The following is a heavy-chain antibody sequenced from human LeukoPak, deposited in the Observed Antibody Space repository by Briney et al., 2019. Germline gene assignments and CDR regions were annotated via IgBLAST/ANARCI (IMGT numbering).Heavy chain of an antibody. Sequence: GGSLRLSCAASGFMFSTYDMHWVRQVSGKGLEWVSSIGTIGDTFYPGSVKGRFTISRDNTHNSVFLLMSSLRAEDTAVYYCVRDYVWGTSDPDYWGQGTLVTVAS. CDR2: IGTIGDT. J-gene: IGHJ4*02. V-gene: IGHV3-13*01. CDR3: VRDYVWGTSDPDY. CDR1: GFMFSTYD. D-gene: IGHD3-16*01.